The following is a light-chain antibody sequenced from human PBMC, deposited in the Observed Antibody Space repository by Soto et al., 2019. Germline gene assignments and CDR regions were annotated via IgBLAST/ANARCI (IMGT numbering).Light chain of an antibody. CDR2: GNK. J-gene: IGLJ1*01. CDR3: SSYAGTNNHHV. CDR1: SSNIGAGYD. V-gene: IGLV1-40*01. Sequence: QSVLTQPPSVSGAPGQRVTISCTGSSSNIGAGYDVHWYQQRPGTAPKLLIYGNKNRPSGVPDRFSGSKSGTSASLAITGLQAEDEADYYCSSYAGTNNHHVFGTGTKVTVL.